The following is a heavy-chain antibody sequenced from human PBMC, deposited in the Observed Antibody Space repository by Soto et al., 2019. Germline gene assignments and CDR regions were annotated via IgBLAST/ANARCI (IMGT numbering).Heavy chain of an antibody. CDR1: GFTFSSYS. CDR3: AREGVSGYYYDY. D-gene: IGHD3-22*01. Sequence: PGGSLRLSCAASGFTFSSYSMNWVRQAPGKGLEWVSSISSSSSYIYYADSVKGRFTISRGNAKNSLYLQMNSLRAEDTAVYYCAREGVSGYYYDYWGQGTLVTVSS. J-gene: IGHJ4*02. CDR2: ISSSSSYI. V-gene: IGHV3-21*01.